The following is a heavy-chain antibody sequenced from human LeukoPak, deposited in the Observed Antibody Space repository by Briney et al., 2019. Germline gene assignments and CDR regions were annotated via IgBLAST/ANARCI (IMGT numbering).Heavy chain of an antibody. V-gene: IGHV1-18*01. J-gene: IGHJ4*02. CDR2: ISAYNGDT. D-gene: IGHD6-13*01. CDR3: ARAQLRGVAAASYFDY. Sequence: ASVKVSCTASGYTFTSYGISWVRQAPGQGLEWMGWISAYNGDTNYAQKLQGRVTMTTDTSTSTAYMELRSLRSDDTAVYYCARAQLRGVAAASYFDYWGQGTLVTVSS. CDR1: GYTFTSYG.